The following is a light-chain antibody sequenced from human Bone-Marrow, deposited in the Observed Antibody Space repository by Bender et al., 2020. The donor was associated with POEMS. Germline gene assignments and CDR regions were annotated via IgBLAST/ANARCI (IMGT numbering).Light chain of an antibody. V-gene: IGLV3-1*01. CDR3: QAWDDVSGVV. Sequence: SYQLTQPPSLSVSPGQTATISCSGSQLGHKYVSWSQQKPGQSPVLVIYDDNKRPSGIPERFSGSNSGKTATLTISGTQALDETDYYCQAWDDVSGVVFGGGTKLTVL. CDR2: DDN. J-gene: IGLJ2*01. CDR1: QLGHKY.